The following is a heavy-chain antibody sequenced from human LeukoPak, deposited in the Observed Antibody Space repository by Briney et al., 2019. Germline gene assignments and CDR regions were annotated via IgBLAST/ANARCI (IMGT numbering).Heavy chain of an antibody. V-gene: IGHV3-7*01. CDR2: IKQDGSER. CDR1: GFTFSSYW. CDR3: ARGQGSGINYYYYMDV. D-gene: IGHD3-10*01. J-gene: IGHJ6*03. Sequence: GGSLRLSCAASGFTFSSYWMSWVRQAPGKGLEWVANIKQDGSERYYVDSVKGRFTISRDNAKNSLYLQMNSLRAEDTAVYYCARGQGSGINYYYYMDVWGKGTTVTVSS.